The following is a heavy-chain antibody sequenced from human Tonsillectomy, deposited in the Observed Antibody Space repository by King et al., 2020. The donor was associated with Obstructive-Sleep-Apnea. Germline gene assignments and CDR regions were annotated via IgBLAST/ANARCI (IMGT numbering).Heavy chain of an antibody. Sequence: QLVQSGAEVKRPGASVKVSCKASGYTFTGYYMHWVRQAPGQGLEWMGWINPNSGGTIYAQRFQGRVTMTRDTSINTAYMELSSLRSDDTAVYYCAKTQSLGYTYEDGLDYWGQGTLVTVSS. J-gene: IGHJ4*02. CDR1: GYTFTGYY. CDR3: AKTQSLGYTYEDGLDY. CDR2: INPNSGGT. V-gene: IGHV1-2*02. D-gene: IGHD5-18*01.